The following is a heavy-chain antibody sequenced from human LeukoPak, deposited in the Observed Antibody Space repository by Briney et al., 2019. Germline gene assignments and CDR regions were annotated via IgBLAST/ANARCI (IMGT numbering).Heavy chain of an antibody. CDR3: ARAKTKDYYYDFWSGYYRPYYHYMDV. J-gene: IGHJ6*03. Sequence: PSETLSLTCTVSGGSISSSCYYWGWIRQPPVKGLEWTGGIYYSGSTNYNPSLKSRVTIAVDTSKSQFSLKLSSVTAADTAVYYCARAKTKDYYYDFWSGYYRPYYHYMDVWGKGTTVTVSS. CDR2: IYYSGST. D-gene: IGHD3-3*01. CDR1: GGSISSSCYY. V-gene: IGHV4-39*07.